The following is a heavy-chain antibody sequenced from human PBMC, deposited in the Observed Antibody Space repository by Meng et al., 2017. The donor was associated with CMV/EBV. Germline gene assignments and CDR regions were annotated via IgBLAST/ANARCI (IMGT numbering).Heavy chain of an antibody. D-gene: IGHD4-23*01. V-gene: IGHV4-4*07. J-gene: IGHJ4*02. CDR2: IYTSGST. Sequence: VTPCDPPSLTSTVLGVSFMCDYAGCVRQPAGKVLGWIGRIYTSGSTNFNPSLKSRVTMSVDTSKNQFSLKLSSVAAADTAVYYCARFLRWNGVIDYWGQGTLVTVSS. CDR3: ARFLRWNGVIDY. CDR1: GVSFMCDY.